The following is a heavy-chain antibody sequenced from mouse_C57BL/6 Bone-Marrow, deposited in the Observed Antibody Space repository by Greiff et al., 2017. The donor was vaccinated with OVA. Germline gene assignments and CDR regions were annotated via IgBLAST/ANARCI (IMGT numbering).Heavy chain of an antibody. Sequence: VKLQESGAELARPGASVKMSCKASGYTFTSYTMHWVKQRPGQGLEWIGYINPSSGYTKYNQKFKDKATLTADKSSSTAYMQLSSLTSEDSAVYYCARTYYGNLDYWGQGTTLTVSS. J-gene: IGHJ2*01. CDR3: ARTYYGNLDY. D-gene: IGHD2-10*01. CDR1: GYTFTSYT. V-gene: IGHV1-4*01. CDR2: INPSSGYT.